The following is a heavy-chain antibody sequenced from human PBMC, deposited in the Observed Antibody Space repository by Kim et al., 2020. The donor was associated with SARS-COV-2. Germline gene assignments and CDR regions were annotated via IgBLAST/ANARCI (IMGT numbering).Heavy chain of an antibody. CDR2: IYYSGST. CDR3: ARQGRVGTIIAVAGSFDY. V-gene: IGHV4-39*01. J-gene: IGHJ4*02. D-gene: IGHD6-19*01. Sequence: SETLSLTCTVSGGSISSSSYYWGWIRQPPGKGLEWIGSIYYSGSTYYNPSLKSRVTISVDTSKNQFSLKLSSVTAADTAVYYCARQGRVGTIIAVAGSFDYWSQGTLVTVSS. CDR1: GGSISSSSYY.